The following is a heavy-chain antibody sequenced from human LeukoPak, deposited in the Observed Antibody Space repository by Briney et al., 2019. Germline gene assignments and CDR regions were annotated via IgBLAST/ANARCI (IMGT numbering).Heavy chain of an antibody. Sequence: SETPSLTCTVSGGSISSYYWSWIRQPPGKGLEWIGYIYYSGSTNYNPSLKSRVTISVDTSKNQFSLKLSSVTAADTAVYYCARHAVDIVGYYYGMDVWGQGTTVTVSS. CDR1: GGSISSYY. V-gene: IGHV4-59*08. D-gene: IGHD2-15*01. J-gene: IGHJ6*02. CDR3: ARHAVDIVGYYYGMDV. CDR2: IYYSGST.